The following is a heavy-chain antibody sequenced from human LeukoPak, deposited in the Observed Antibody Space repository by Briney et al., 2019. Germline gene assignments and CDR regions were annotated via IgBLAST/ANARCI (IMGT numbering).Heavy chain of an antibody. CDR3: ARTHPGIRAGP. V-gene: IGHV1-69*13. CDR2: IIPIFGTA. Sequence: SVKVSCKASGYTFTSYDINWVRQAPGQGLEWMGGIIPIFGTANYAQKFQGRVTITADESTSTAYMELSSLRSEDTAVYYCARTHPGIRAGPWGQGTLVTVSS. J-gene: IGHJ5*02. D-gene: IGHD1-14*01. CDR1: GYTFTSYD.